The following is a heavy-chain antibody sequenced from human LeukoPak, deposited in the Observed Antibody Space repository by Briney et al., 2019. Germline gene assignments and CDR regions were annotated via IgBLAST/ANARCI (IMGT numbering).Heavy chain of an antibody. CDR2: IYPGDSDT. Sequence: GESLKISCKGSGYSFTSYWIGWVRQMPGKGLEWMGIIYPGDSDTRYSPSFQGQVTISADKSISTAYLQWSSLKASDTAMYYCARPHYYDSSGYWAFDYWGQGTLVTVSS. D-gene: IGHD3-22*01. J-gene: IGHJ4*02. V-gene: IGHV5-51*01. CDR3: ARPHYYDSSGYWAFDY. CDR1: GYSFTSYW.